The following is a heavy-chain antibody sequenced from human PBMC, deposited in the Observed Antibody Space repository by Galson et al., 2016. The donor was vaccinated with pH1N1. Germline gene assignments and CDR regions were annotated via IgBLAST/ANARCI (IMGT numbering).Heavy chain of an antibody. J-gene: IGHJ4*02. CDR3: ATAGVVLAATGED. D-gene: IGHD2-15*01. CDR2: INVDSGGT. V-gene: IGHV1-2*02. Sequence: SVKVSCKASGYRFTNYYIHWVRQAPGQGLEWMGWINVDSGGTNYAQNFQGRVTMTRDTSITAAYMELGSLTSDDTAVYYCATAGVVLAATGEDWGLGTLVTVSS. CDR1: GYRFTNYY.